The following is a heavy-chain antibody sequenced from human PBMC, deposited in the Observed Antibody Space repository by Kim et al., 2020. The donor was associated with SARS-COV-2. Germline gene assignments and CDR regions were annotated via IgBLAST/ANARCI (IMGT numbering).Heavy chain of an antibody. V-gene: IGHV3-23*01. CDR1: GFTFSSFA. CDR2: ITGSGGST. Sequence: GGSLRLSCAASGFTFSSFAMSWVRQTPGKGLEWVSGITGSGGSTYYADSVKGRFTISRDNFKNTLYLQMNSLRAEDTALYYCTKDRWSTSWSGGSHDALDIWGQGTMVTVSS. J-gene: IGHJ3*02. CDR3: TKDRWSTSWSGGSHDALDI. D-gene: IGHD2-2*01.